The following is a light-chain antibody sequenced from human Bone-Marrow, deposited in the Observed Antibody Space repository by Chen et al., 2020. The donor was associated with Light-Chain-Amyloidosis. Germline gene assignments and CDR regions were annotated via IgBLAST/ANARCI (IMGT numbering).Light chain of an antibody. V-gene: IGKV1-5*03. CDR1: QSIGSS. Sequence: DIQMTQSPSTLSASIGDRVTITCRASQSIGSSLAWYQQKPGKAPTVLIYTASILDTGAPSRFSGSGSGTECTLTISRLQPDDFATYYCQQYDSFWTFGQGTKVEIK. CDR2: TAS. J-gene: IGKJ1*01. CDR3: QQYDSFWT.